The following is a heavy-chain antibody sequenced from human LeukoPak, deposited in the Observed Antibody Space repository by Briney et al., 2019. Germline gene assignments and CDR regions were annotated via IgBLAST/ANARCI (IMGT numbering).Heavy chain of an antibody. CDR3: AKDRLVVPAAMHFRSDAFDI. CDR1: GFPFSSYG. D-gene: IGHD2-2*01. CDR2: IRYDGSNK. V-gene: IGHV3-30*02. Sequence: GGSLRLSCAASGFPFSSYGMHWVRQAPGKGLEWVAFIRYDGSNKYYADSVKGRFTISRDNSKNTLYLQMNSLRAEDTAVYYCAKDRLVVPAAMHFRSDAFDIWGQGTMVTVSS. J-gene: IGHJ3*02.